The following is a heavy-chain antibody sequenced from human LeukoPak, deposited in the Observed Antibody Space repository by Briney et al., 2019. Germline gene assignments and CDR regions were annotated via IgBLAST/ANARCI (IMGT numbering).Heavy chain of an antibody. D-gene: IGHD2-8*02. CDR2: IRTDGGST. CDR3: ARDMETGGRAFDS. V-gene: IGHV3-74*01. CDR1: GFRFSNYW. J-gene: IGHJ4*02. Sequence: GGSLRLSCAASGFRFSNYWIHSVRQAPAKGLVWVSRIRTDGGSTAYADFVKGRFTISRDNAKNTVYLQMNSLRADDTAVYYCARDMETGGRAFDSWGQGTLVTVSS.